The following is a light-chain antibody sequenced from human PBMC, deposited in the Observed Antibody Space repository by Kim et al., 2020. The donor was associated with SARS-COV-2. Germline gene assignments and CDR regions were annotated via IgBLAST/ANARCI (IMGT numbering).Light chain of an antibody. CDR1: SLRSYY. V-gene: IGLV3-19*01. CDR3: QSRDSGGDVL. Sequence: SSELTQDPAVSVALGQTVRIPCQGDSLRSYYATWYQQRPRQAPVLVIYGRNNRPSGIPDRFSGSSSGNTASLTISGAQAEDEADFYCQSRDSGGDVLFGGGTQLTVL. J-gene: IGLJ2*01. CDR2: GRN.